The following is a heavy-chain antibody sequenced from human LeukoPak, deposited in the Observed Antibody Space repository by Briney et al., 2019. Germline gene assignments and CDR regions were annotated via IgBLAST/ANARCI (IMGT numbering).Heavy chain of an antibody. J-gene: IGHJ4*02. CDR2: ISGSGGSK. D-gene: IGHD2-8*01. CDR1: GFTFSSYA. Sequence: GGSLRLSCAASGFTFSSYAMSWVRQAPGKGLEWVAAISGSGGSKYYADSVKGRFTISRDNSKNTLYLQMNSLRAEDTAVYNCAKAGPSIVLMVYAPPLEDWGQGTLVTVSS. CDR3: AKAGPSIVLMVYAPPLED. V-gene: IGHV3-23*01.